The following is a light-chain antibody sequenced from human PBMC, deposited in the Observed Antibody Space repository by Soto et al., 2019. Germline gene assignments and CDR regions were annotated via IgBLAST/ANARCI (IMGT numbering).Light chain of an antibody. Sequence: DIQMTQSPSTLSASVGDRVTITCRASQSISVWLAWYQQKAGKAPNLLIYKASRLESGVPSRFSGSGSETEFTLTISGLQPGDSATYYCQQLESYPSTFGGGTKVDIK. CDR3: QQLESYPST. CDR2: KAS. V-gene: IGKV1-5*03. J-gene: IGKJ4*01. CDR1: QSISVW.